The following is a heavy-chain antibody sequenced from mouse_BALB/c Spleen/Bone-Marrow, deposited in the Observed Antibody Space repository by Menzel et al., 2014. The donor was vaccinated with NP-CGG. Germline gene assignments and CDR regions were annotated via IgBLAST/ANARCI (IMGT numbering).Heavy chain of an antibody. Sequence: EVKLVESGGDLVKPGGSLKLSCAASGFTFSSYGMSRVRQTPDKRLEWVATISSGGSYTYYPDSVKGRFTISRDNARNTLYLQMSSLKSEDTAMYYCARPTTVVATGGSFDYWGQGTTLTVSS. D-gene: IGHD1-1*01. V-gene: IGHV5-6*01. J-gene: IGHJ2*01. CDR3: ARPTTVVATGGSFDY. CDR1: GFTFSSYG. CDR2: ISSGGSYT.